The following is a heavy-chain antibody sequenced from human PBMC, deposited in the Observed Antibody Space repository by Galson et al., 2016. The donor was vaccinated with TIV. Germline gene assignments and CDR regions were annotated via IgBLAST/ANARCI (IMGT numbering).Heavy chain of an antibody. Sequence: WVRQSPGKGLEWIGDISHRGSPNYSPSLKSRGTISEDPSNNKVSLILSSVTAADTAVYFCARDGIDGMDVWGPGTTVIVSS. V-gene: IGHV4-34*01. CDR3: ARDGIDGMDV. CDR2: ISHRGSP. D-gene: IGHD3-3*02. J-gene: IGHJ6*02.